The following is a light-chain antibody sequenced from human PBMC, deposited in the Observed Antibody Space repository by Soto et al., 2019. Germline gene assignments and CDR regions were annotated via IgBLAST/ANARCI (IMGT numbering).Light chain of an antibody. Sequence: IVMTQSHATLSVSPGERATLSCRASQSVSSNLAWYQQKPGQAPRLLIYGVSSRASGIPDRFFGSGSGTDFTLTINRLEPEDFAVYYCQQYANSPITFGQGTRLEIK. V-gene: IGKV3-20*01. CDR3: QQYANSPIT. CDR1: QSVSSN. CDR2: GVS. J-gene: IGKJ5*01.